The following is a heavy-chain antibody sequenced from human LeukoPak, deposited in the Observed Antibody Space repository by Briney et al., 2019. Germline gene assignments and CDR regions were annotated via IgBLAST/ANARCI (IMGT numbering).Heavy chain of an antibody. CDR1: GGSISSYY. J-gene: IGHJ3*02. V-gene: IGHV4-59*08. D-gene: IGHD4-17*01. Sequence: SETLSLTCTVSGGSISSYYWSWIRQPPGKGLEWIGYIYYSGSTNYNPSLKSRVTISVDTSKNQFSLKLSSVTAADTAVYYCARPVTVNTRRNAFDIWGQGTMVTVSS. CDR3: ARPVTVNTRRNAFDI. CDR2: IYYSGST.